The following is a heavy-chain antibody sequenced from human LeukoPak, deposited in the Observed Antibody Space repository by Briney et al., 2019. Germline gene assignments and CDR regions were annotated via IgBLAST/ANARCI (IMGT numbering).Heavy chain of an antibody. CDR2: INHSGST. CDR3: ARGTRSSGYYGASAFDI. CDR1: GGSFSGYY. D-gene: IGHD3-22*01. J-gene: IGHJ3*02. V-gene: IGHV4-34*01. Sequence: SETLSLTCAVYGGSFSGYYWSWIRQPPGKGLEWIGEINHSGSTNYNPSLKSRVTISVDTSKNQFSLKLSSVTAADTAVYYCARGTRSSGYYGASAFDIWGQGTMVTVSS.